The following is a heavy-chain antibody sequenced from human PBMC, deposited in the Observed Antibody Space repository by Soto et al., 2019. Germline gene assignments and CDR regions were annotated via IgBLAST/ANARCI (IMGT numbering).Heavy chain of an antibody. CDR2: IYPTGST. Sequence: TLCLTCTVSGGSISSGGYSWSWIRQSPEKGLEWLGCIYPTGSTYYHPSLKSRVTISIDTSRNQFSLNLTSVTAADTAVYYCPRPPRGPPPPWAPCGQG. J-gene: IGHJ3*01. CDR1: GGSISSGGYS. CDR3: PRPPRGPPPPWAP. D-gene: IGHD3-10*01. V-gene: IGHV4-30-2*06.